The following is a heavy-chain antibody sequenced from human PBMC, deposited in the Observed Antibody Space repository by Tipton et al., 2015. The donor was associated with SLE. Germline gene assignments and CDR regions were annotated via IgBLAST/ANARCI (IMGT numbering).Heavy chain of an antibody. CDR1: GYTSTSYD. J-gene: IGHJ3*02. V-gene: IGHV1-8*02. CDR3: ARVFGYYDSSGYYYYTFDI. D-gene: IGHD3-22*01. Sequence: QLVQSGPEVKKPGASVKVSCKASGYTSTSYDINWVRQATGQGLEWMGWMNPDTGNTGHAQKFEGRVTMTRNTSVSTVYMELSSLRSEDTAVYYGARVFGYYDSSGYYYYTFDIWGQGTKVTVSS. CDR2: MNPDTGNT.